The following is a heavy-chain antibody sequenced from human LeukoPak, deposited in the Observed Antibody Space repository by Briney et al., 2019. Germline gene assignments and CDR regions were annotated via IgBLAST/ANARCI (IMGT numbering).Heavy chain of an antibody. Sequence: SETLSLTCTVSGGSISSSSYYWGWIRQPPGKGLEWIGSIYYSGSTNYNPSLKSRVTMSVDTSKNQFSLNLTSVTAADTAVYYCARVYSSSSGTTFDYWGQGTLVTVSS. CDR3: ARVYSSSSGTTFDY. J-gene: IGHJ4*02. CDR2: IYYSGST. D-gene: IGHD6-6*01. V-gene: IGHV4-39*07. CDR1: GGSISSSSYY.